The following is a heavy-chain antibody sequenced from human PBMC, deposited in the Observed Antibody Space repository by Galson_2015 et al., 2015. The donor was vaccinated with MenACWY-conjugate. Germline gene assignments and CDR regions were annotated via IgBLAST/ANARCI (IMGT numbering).Heavy chain of an antibody. J-gene: IGHJ5*02. Sequence: TLSLTCTVSGGSFSGYYWSWIRQPPGKGLEWIGEINHSGSTNYNPSLKSRVTISVDTSKNQFSLKLSSVTAADTAVYYCARGAGASIAARPGWFDPWGQGTLVTVSS. D-gene: IGHD6-6*01. V-gene: IGHV4-34*01. CDR1: GGSFSGYY. CDR2: INHSGST. CDR3: ARGAGASIAARPGWFDP.